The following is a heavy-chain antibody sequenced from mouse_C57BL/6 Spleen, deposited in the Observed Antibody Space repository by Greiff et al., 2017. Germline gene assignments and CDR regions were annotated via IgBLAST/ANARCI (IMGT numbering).Heavy chain of an antibody. CDR1: GYSFTSYY. J-gene: IGHJ3*01. CDR2: IYPGSGNT. CDR3: APNWDVEGFAY. Sequence: VKLVESGPELVKPGASVKISCKASGYSFTSYYIHWVKQRPGQGLEWIGWIYPGSGNTKYNEKFKGKATLTADTSSSTAYMQLSSLTSEDSAVYYCAPNWDVEGFAYWGQGTLVTVSA. V-gene: IGHV1-66*01. D-gene: IGHD4-1*02.